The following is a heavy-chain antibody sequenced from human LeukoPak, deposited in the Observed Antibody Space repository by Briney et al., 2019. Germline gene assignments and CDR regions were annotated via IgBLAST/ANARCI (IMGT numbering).Heavy chain of an antibody. J-gene: IGHJ6*02. D-gene: IGHD2-2*01. CDR3: ASPAGWRYQLTYYYCGMDV. CDR1: GYSFTSYW. CDR2: IYPGDSDT. V-gene: IGHV5-51*01. Sequence: GESLKISCKGSGYSFTSYWIGWVRQMPGKGLEWMGIIYPGDSDTRYSPSFQGQVTISADKSISTAYLQWSSLKASDTAMYYCASPAGWRYQLTYYYCGMDVWGQGTTVTVSS.